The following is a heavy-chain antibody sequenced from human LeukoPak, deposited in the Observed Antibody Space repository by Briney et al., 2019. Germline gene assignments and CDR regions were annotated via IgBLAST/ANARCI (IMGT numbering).Heavy chain of an antibody. D-gene: IGHD5-18*01. CDR1: GGSFSGYY. V-gene: IGHV4-34*01. Sequence: LETLSLTCAVYGGSFSGYYWSWIRQPPGKGLEWIGEINHSGSTNYNPSLKSRVTISVDTSKNQFSLKLSSVTAADTAVYYCARMVSFDYWGQGTLVTVSS. J-gene: IGHJ4*02. CDR3: ARMVSFDY. CDR2: INHSGST.